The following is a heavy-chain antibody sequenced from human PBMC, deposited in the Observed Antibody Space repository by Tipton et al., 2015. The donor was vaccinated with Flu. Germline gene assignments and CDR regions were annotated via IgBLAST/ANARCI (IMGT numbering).Heavy chain of an antibody. Sequence: TLSLTCTVSGASISSTSYFWGWIRQPPGKGPEWIGTMYHNGGTYFNPSLKSRVSMAVDTSEQQFSLKLNAVTAADTAVCYCARVGLLTVLGLLIPNHFHPWGQGSLVIVST. V-gene: IGHV4-39*07. CDR2: MYHNGGT. D-gene: IGHD1-14*01. CDR3: ARVGLLTVLGLLIPNHFHP. J-gene: IGHJ5*02. CDR1: GASISSTSYF.